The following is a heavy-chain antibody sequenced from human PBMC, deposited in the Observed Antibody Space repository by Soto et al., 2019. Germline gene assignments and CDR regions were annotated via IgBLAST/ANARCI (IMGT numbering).Heavy chain of an antibody. D-gene: IGHD6-6*01. J-gene: IGHJ4*02. CDR1: GGSISSYY. V-gene: IGHV4-59*01. Sequence: PSETLSLTCTVSGGSISSYYWSWIRQPPGKGLEWIGYIYYSGSTNYNPSLKSRVTISVDTPKNQFSLKLSSVTAADTVVYYCARVYSISSAFFDYWGQGILVTFTS. CDR3: ARVYSISSAFFDY. CDR2: IYYSGST.